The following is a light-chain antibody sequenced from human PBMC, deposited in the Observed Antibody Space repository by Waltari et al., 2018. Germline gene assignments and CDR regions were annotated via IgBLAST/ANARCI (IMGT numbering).Light chain of an antibody. J-gene: IGLJ3*02. V-gene: IGLV4-69*01. Sequence: QLVLTQSPSASASLGASVKLTCTLNSGHSTNIIAWHQQQPEKGPRYLMKVNSDGSHSKGDKIPDRFSGSSSSSGAERYLTISSVQSEDEADYYCQTGGHGTWVFGGGTKLTVL. CDR3: QTGGHGTWV. CDR2: VNSDGSH. CDR1: SGHSTNI.